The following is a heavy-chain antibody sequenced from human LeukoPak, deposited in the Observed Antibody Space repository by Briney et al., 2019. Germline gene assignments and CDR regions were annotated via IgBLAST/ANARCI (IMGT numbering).Heavy chain of an antibody. D-gene: IGHD6-6*01. CDR3: AKDLSSSEDAFDI. V-gene: IGHV3-9*01. CDR1: GFTFSSYA. Sequence: PGGSLRLSCAASGFTFSSYAMSWVRQAPGKGLEWVSGISWNSGSIGYADSVKGRFTISRDNAKNSLYLQMNSLRAEDTALYYCAKDLSSSEDAFDIWGQGTMVTVSS. CDR2: ISWNSGSI. J-gene: IGHJ3*02.